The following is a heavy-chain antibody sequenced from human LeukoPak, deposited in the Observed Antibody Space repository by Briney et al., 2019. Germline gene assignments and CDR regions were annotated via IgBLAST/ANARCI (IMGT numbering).Heavy chain of an antibody. CDR1: GYTFTSYY. V-gene: IGHV1-46*01. D-gene: IGHD4-23*01. CDR2: INPSGGST. J-gene: IGHJ6*03. Sequence: ASVKVSCKASGYTFTSYYMHWVRQAPGQGLEWMGIINPSGGSTSYAQKFQGRVTMTRDTSTSTVYMELSSLRSEDTAVYYCARGPSGGNAGYYYYMDVWGKGTTVTVSS. CDR3: ARGPSGGNAGYYYYMDV.